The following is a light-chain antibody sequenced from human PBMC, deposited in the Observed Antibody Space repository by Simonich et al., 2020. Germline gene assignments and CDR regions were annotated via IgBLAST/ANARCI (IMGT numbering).Light chain of an antibody. CDR1: SSDVGSYNL. V-gene: IGLV2-23*01. CDR2: EGS. CDR3: CSYAGSSTWV. Sequence: QSALTQPASVSGSPGQSITIPCTGTSSDVGSYNLVSWYQQHPGKAPKLMIYEGSKRPSGVSKRCSGSKSGNTASLTISGLQAEDEADYYCCSYAGSSTWVFGGGTKLTVL. J-gene: IGLJ3*02.